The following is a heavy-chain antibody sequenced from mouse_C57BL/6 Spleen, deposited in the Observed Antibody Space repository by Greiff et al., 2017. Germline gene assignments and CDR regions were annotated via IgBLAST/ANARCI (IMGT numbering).Heavy chain of an antibody. Sequence: QVQLQQSGAELARPGASVKMSCKASGYTFTSYSMHWVKQRPGQGLEWIGHINPSSGYTKYNQKFKDKATLTADKSSSTASMQLSSLTSEDSAVYYYARRTFDYWGQGTTLTVSS. J-gene: IGHJ2*01. V-gene: IGHV1-4*01. CDR1: GYTFTSYS. CDR2: INPSSGYT. CDR3: ARRTFDY.